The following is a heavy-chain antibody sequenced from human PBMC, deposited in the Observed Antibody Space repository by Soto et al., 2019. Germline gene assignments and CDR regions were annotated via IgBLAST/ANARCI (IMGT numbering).Heavy chain of an antibody. CDR3: ARAPTCSSPRWVL. V-gene: IGHV4-30-2*06. CDR2: IYPTGST. J-gene: IGHJ6*02. Sequence: SETLSLTCTVSGDSIWSGGYSWSWIRQSPEKGLEWVGCIYPTGSTYYHPSLKSRVTISIATSRNHYSLNLPSVPAADTAAYYCARAPTCSSPRWVLCGQGTTVTVSS. D-gene: IGHD3-16*01. CDR1: GDSIWSGGYS.